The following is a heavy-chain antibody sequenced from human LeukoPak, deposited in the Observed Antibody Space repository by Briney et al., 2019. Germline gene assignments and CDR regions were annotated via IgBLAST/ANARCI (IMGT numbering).Heavy chain of an antibody. CDR1: GFTFSSYS. Sequence: PGGSLRLSCAVSGFTFSSYSMNWVRQAPGKGLEWVSSISSSSSYIYYADSVKGRFTISRDNAKNSLYLQMNSLRAEDTAVYYCARYCSGGSCYHRDYYGMDVWGQGTTVTVSS. CDR2: ISSSSSYI. J-gene: IGHJ6*02. CDR3: ARYCSGGSCYHRDYYGMDV. V-gene: IGHV3-21*01. D-gene: IGHD2-15*01.